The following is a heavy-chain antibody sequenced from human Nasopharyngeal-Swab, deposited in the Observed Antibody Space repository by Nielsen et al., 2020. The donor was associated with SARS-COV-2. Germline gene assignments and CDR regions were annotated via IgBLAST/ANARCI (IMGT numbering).Heavy chain of an antibody. Sequence: GGSLRLSCAASGFTFSSYSMNWVRQAPGKGLEWVSSISSSSSYIYYADSVKGRFTISRDNSRKTLYLQMNSLRAEDTAVYHCAKANTRDFDYWGQGTLVTVSS. V-gene: IGHV3-21*04. J-gene: IGHJ4*02. CDR1: GFTFSSYS. CDR3: AKANTRDFDY. CDR2: ISSSSSYI.